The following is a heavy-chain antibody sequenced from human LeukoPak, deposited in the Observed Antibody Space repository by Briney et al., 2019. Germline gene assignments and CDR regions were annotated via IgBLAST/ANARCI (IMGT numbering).Heavy chain of an antibody. CDR3: AGILDDYRLYYYDRNAFDI. Sequence: SETLSLPCTVSGGSISSSSYYWGWIRQPPGKGLEWIGYIYYRGSTNYNPSLKSRVTISVDTSKNQFSLKLSSVTAADTAVYYCAGILDDYRLYYYDRNAFDIWGQGTMVTVSS. J-gene: IGHJ3*02. CDR1: GGSISSSSYY. V-gene: IGHV4-61*05. D-gene: IGHD3-22*01. CDR2: IYYRGST.